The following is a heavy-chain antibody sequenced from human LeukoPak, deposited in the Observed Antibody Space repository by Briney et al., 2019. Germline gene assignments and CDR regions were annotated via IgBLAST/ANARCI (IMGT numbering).Heavy chain of an antibody. CDR1: EFTFTTYG. V-gene: IGHV3-33*01. CDR2: IWYDGSNK. D-gene: IGHD2-2*01. CDR3: ARFLVVPAAIYYYYYGMDV. Sequence: GGSLRLSCAASEFTFTTYGMHWVRQAPGKGLEWVAVIWYDGSNKYYADSVKGRFTISRDNSKNTLYLQMNSLRAEDTAVYYCARFLVVPAAIYYYYYGMDVWGQGTTVTVSS. J-gene: IGHJ6*02.